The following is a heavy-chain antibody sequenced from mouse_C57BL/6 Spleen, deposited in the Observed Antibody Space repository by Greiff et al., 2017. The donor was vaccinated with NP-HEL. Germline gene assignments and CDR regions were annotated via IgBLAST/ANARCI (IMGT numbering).Heavy chain of an antibody. CDR3: ARGAGYYKGNYAMDY. V-gene: IGHV1-26*01. J-gene: IGHJ4*01. Sequence: EVQLQQSGPELVKPGASVKISCKASGYTFTDYYMNWVKQSHGKSLEWIGDINPNNGGTSYNQKFKGKATLTVDKSSSTAYMELRSLTSEDSAVYYCARGAGYYKGNYAMDYWGQGTSVTVSS. CDR2: INPNNGGT. CDR1: GYTFTDYY. D-gene: IGHD2-3*01.